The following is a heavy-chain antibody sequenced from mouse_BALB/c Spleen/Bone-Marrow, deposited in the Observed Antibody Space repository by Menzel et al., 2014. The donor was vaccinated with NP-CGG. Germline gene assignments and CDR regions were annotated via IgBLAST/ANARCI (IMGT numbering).Heavy chain of an antibody. CDR2: ISSGGSYT. CDR3: ARRGENSLLRLRHFDV. D-gene: IGHD1-2*01. Sequence: EVQVVESGGGLVKPGGSLKISCAASGFTFSSYVMSWVRPTPEKGLEWVATISSGGSYTYYPESVKGRFTISRDNAKNTLNLQMSSLRSEDTAMYYCARRGENSLLRLRHFDVWGAGTTVTVSS. J-gene: IGHJ1*01. V-gene: IGHV5-9-3*01. CDR1: GFTFSSYV.